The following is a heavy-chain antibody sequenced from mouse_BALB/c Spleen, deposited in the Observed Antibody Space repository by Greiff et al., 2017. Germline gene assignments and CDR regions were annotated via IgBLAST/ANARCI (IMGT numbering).Heavy chain of an antibody. Sequence: QVQLQQSGPSLVQPSQSLSITCTVSGFSLTSYGVHWVRQSPGKGLEWLGVIWRGGSTDYNAAFMSRLSITKDNSKSQVFFKMNSLQADDTAIYYCAKTPHYGNPHYAMDYWGQGTSVTVSS. D-gene: IGHD2-1*01. CDR3: AKTPHYGNPHYAMDY. J-gene: IGHJ4*01. V-gene: IGHV2-5-1*01. CDR2: IWRGGST. CDR1: GFSLTSYG.